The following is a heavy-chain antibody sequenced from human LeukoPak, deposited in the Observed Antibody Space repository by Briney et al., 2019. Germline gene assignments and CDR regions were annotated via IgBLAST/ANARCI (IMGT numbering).Heavy chain of an antibody. Sequence: PGGSLRLSGAASGFTFSSYAMSWVGKTQGKGLDWCSAISGSGGSTYYADSVKGRFTISRDNSKNTLYLQMNSLRAEDTAVYYCAKVWGYSSGPVRYWGQGTLVTVSS. CDR2: ISGSGGST. CDR3: AKVWGYSSGPVRY. J-gene: IGHJ4*02. D-gene: IGHD6-19*01. CDR1: GFTFSSYA. V-gene: IGHV3-23*01.